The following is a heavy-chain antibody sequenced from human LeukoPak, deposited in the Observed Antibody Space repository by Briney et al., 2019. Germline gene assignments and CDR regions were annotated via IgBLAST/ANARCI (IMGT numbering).Heavy chain of an antibody. J-gene: IGHJ6*02. CDR2: IYTSGST. Sequence: SETLSLTCTVSGGSISSSSYYWGWIRQPPGKGLEWIGRIYTSGSTNYNPSLKSRVTMSVDTSKNQFSLKLSSVTAADTAVYYCARAVSAYYYGMDVWGQGTTVTVSS. V-gene: IGHV4-61*05. CDR3: ARAVSAYYYGMDV. CDR1: GGSISSSSYY.